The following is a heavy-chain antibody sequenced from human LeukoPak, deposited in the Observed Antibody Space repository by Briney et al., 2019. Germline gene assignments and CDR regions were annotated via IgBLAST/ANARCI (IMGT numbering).Heavy chain of an antibody. CDR3: AKVGGDYFVNDY. J-gene: IGHJ4*02. Sequence: GGSLRLSCAASGFTFSSYGMHWVRQAPGKGLEWVAVISYDGSNKYYADSVKGRFTISRDNSKNTLYLQMNSLRAEDTAVYYCAKVGGDYFVNDYWGQGTLVTVSS. D-gene: IGHD4-17*01. CDR2: ISYDGSNK. CDR1: GFTFSSYG. V-gene: IGHV3-30*18.